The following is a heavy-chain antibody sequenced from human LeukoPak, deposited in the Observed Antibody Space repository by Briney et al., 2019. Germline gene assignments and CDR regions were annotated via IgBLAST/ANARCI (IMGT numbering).Heavy chain of an antibody. V-gene: IGHV3-23*01. Sequence: GGSLRLSCAASGFTFSSYAMSWVRQAPGKGLEWVSAISGSGGSTYYADSVKGRFTISRDNSKNTLYLQMNSLRAEDTAVYYCAKDFYDSSGYYFYPGPFDYWGQGTLVTVSS. J-gene: IGHJ4*02. CDR3: AKDFYDSSGYYFYPGPFDY. D-gene: IGHD3-22*01. CDR1: GFTFSSYA. CDR2: ISGSGGST.